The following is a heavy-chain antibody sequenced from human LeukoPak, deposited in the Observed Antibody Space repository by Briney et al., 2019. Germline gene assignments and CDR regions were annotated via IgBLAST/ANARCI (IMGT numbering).Heavy chain of an antibody. J-gene: IGHJ4*02. D-gene: IGHD6-19*01. V-gene: IGHV3-43*01. CDR2: ISGDGGSI. CDR3: VKEAAGQWLLADQ. CDR1: GFSFDDCT. Sequence: PGGSLRLSCAASGFSFDDCTMNWVRQVPGKGLEWVSLISGDGGSIYYANSVKGRFTISRDNSKDSVYLEMNSLRTEDTAWYYCVKEAAGQWLLADQWGQGTLVTVSS.